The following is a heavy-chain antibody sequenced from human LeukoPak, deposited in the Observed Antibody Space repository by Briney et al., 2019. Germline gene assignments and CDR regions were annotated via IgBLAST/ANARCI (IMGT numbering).Heavy chain of an antibody. CDR2: ISSGSTI. CDR1: GFTFSSYE. J-gene: IGHJ4*02. CDR3: ARESIAVAGAPFDY. V-gene: IGHV3-48*03. D-gene: IGHD6-19*01. Sequence: PGRSLRLSWAASGFTFSSYEMNWVRPAPGKGPEWVSYISSGSTIYDADSVKGRFTISRDNAKNSLYLQMNSLRAEDTAVYYCARESIAVAGAPFDYWGQGTLVTVSS.